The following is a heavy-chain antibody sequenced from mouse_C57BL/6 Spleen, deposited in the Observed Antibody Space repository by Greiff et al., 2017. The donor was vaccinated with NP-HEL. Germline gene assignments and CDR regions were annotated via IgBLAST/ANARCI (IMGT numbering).Heavy chain of an antibody. CDR2: ISDGGSYT. CDR1: GFTFSSYA. D-gene: IGHD1-1*01. Sequence: EVKLVESGRGLVKPGGSLKLSCAASGFTFSSYAMSWVRQTPEKRLEWVATISDGGSYTYYPDNVKGRFTISRDNAKNNLYLQMSHLKSEDTAMYYCARGSGYGSRFAYWGQGTLVTVSA. CDR3: ARGSGYGSRFAY. V-gene: IGHV5-4*03. J-gene: IGHJ3*01.